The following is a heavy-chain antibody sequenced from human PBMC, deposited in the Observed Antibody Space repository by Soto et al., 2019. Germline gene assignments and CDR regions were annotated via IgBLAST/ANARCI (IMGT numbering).Heavy chain of an antibody. D-gene: IGHD3-3*02. J-gene: IGHJ4*02. CDR1: GGSFSGYY. Sequence: SETLSLTCAVYGGSFSGYYWSWIRQPPGKGLEWIGEINHSGSTNYNPSLKSRVTISVDTSKNQCSLKLSSVTAADTAVYYCARGLSIRRTYYFDYWGQGTLVTVSS. CDR3: ARGLSIRRTYYFDY. V-gene: IGHV4-34*01. CDR2: INHSGST.